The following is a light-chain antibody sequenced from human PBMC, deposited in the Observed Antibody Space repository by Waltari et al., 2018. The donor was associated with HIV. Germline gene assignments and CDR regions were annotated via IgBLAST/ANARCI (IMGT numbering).Light chain of an antibody. Sequence: QSALTQPPSASGSPGQSVPLSCTGPNSAIGGHGYVLWYQLHPGKAPKLVISEVTKRPSGVSDRFSGSKSANTAFLTVSGLQAEDEADYYCSSFADRDGFYVLFGGGTRLTVL. CDR1: NSAIGGHGY. CDR2: EVT. CDR3: SSFADRDGFYVL. J-gene: IGLJ2*01. V-gene: IGLV2-8*01.